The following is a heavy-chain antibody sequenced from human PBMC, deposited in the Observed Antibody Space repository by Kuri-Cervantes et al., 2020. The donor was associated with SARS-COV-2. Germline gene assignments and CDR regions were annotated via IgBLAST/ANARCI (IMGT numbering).Heavy chain of an antibody. J-gene: IGHJ6*03. CDR2: ISSSSSYI. D-gene: IGHD5-18*01. CDR3: ARDGYLFSGYSYGWNYYYHMDV. V-gene: IGHV3-21*01. CDR1: GFTFSSYS. Sequence: GGSLRLSCAASGFTFSSYSMNWVRQAPGKGLEWVSSISSSSSYIYYADSVKGRSTISRDNAKNSLYLQMNSLRAEDTAVYYCARDGYLFSGYSYGWNYYYHMDVWGKGTTVTVSS.